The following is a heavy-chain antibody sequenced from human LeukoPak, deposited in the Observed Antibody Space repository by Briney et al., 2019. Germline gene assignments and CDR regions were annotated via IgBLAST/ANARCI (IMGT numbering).Heavy chain of an antibody. V-gene: IGHV3-30*03. CDR3: ARSPYYDILAGFYYYFDY. Sequence: QTGGSLILSCAASGFTFSSYGMHWVRQAPGKGLEWVAVISYDGSNKYYADSVKGRFTISRDNSKNTLYLQMNSLRAEDTATYYCARSPYYDILAGFYYYFDYWGQGTLVTVSS. J-gene: IGHJ4*02. CDR1: GFTFSSYG. D-gene: IGHD3-9*01. CDR2: ISYDGSNK.